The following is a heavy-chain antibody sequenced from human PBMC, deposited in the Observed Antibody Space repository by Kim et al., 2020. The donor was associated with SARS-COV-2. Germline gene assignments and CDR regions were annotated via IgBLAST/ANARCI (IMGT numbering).Heavy chain of an antibody. CDR1: GFTFSSYA. D-gene: IGHD3-3*01. J-gene: IGHJ6*03. CDR3: AKAPRGRGVYYDFWSGDEVYYYMDV. V-gene: IGHV3-23*01. Sequence: GGSLRLSCAASGFTFSSYAMSWVRQAPGKGLEWVSAISGSGGSTYYADSVKGRFTISRDNSKNTLYLQMNSLRAEDTAVYYCAKAPRGRGVYYDFWSGDEVYYYMDVWGKGTTVTVSS. CDR2: ISGSGGST.